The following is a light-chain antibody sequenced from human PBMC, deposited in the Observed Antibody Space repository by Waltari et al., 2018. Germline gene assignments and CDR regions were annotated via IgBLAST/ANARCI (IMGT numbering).Light chain of an antibody. CDR1: QGISNY. V-gene: IGKV1-8*01. CDR3: QQYYGYPLT. J-gene: IGKJ3*01. Sequence: AIPITQSPSSLSASTGDKVTITCRASQGISNYLAWYQQKPGKAPTLLIYDASTLQRGVPSRFSGSGSGTDFTLTISCLQSEDFATFYCQQYYGYPLTFGPGTKVDVK. CDR2: DAS.